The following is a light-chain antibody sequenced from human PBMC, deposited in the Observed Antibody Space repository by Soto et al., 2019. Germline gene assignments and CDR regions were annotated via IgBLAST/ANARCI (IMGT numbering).Light chain of an antibody. V-gene: IGKV3-20*01. Sequence: EIVLTHSPGTLSLSPRERATLSCRASQSIFNNYLAWYQQKPGQAPRLPVYGASFRATGIPDRFSGSGSGTDFTLTISRLEPEDFAVYYCQQYGGSPFTFGRGTRLEIK. CDR2: GAS. CDR1: QSIFNNY. J-gene: IGKJ2*01. CDR3: QQYGGSPFT.